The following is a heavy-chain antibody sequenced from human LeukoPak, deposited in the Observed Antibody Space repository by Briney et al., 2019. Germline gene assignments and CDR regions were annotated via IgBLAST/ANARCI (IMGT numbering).Heavy chain of an antibody. CDR1: GYTLTELS. V-gene: IGHV1-24*01. CDR3: ARVVVRGVMRGAFDI. J-gene: IGHJ3*02. D-gene: IGHD3-10*01. Sequence: ASVKVSCKVSGYTLTELSMHWVRQAPGKGLEWMGGFDPEDGETIYAQKFQGRVTMTRNTSISTAYMELSSLRSEDTAVYYCARVVVRGVMRGAFDIWGQGTMVTVSS. CDR2: FDPEDGET.